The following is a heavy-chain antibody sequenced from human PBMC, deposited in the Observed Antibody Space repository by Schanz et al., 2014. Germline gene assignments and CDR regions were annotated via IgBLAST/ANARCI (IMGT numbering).Heavy chain of an antibody. V-gene: IGHV3-21*05. D-gene: IGHD1-1*01. CDR3: ARGTDWNLHY. J-gene: IGHJ4*02. Sequence: VQMVESGGGVVQPGRSLRLSCAASGFAFSVYGMHWVRQAPGKGPEWVSDISSGSSYANYADSGKGRFTIPRDNAKNSLYLQMNSLRAEDAAVYYCARGTDWNLHYWGQGALVTVSS. CDR2: ISSGSSYA. CDR1: GFAFSVYG.